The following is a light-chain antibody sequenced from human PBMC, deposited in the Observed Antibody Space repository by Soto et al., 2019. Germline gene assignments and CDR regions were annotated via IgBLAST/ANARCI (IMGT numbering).Light chain of an antibody. J-gene: IGLJ3*02. CDR2: LNSDGSH. V-gene: IGLV4-69*01. Sequence: QLVLPQSPSASASLGASVKLTCTLSSGHSSYAIAWHQQQPEKGPRYLMKLNSDGSHSKGDGIPDRFSGSSSGAERYLTISSLQSEDEADYYCQTWGTGIQVFGGGTKVTV. CDR3: QTWGTGIQV. CDR1: SGHSSYA.